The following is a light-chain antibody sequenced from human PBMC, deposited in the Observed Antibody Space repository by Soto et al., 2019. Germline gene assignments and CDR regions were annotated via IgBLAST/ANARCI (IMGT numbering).Light chain of an antibody. CDR1: SSDVGGYNY. J-gene: IGLJ1*01. V-gene: IGLV2-8*01. CDR3: SSYAGSNNLPLV. Sequence: QSVLTQPPSASGSPGQSVTISCTGTSSDVGGYNYVSWYQQHPGKAPKLMIYEVSKRPSGVPDRFSGSKSGNTASLTVSGLQAEDEADYYCSSYAGSNNLPLVFGTGTKVTVL. CDR2: EVS.